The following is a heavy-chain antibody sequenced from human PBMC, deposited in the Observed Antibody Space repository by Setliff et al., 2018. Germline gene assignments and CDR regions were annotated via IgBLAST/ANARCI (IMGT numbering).Heavy chain of an antibody. V-gene: IGHV3-66*01. D-gene: IGHD3-16*01. CDR3: ARDGGEY. Sequence: PGGSLRLSCAASGFTFSSYAMSWVRQAPGKGLEWVSVIYSGGSTYYADSVKGRFTISRDNAKNSLYLQMNSLRAEDTAVYYCARDGGEYWGQGTLVTVSS. J-gene: IGHJ4*02. CDR1: GFTFSSYA. CDR2: IYSGGST.